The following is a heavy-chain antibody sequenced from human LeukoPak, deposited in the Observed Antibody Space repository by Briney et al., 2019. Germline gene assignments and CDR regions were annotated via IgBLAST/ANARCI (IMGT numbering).Heavy chain of an antibody. D-gene: IGHD3-3*01. Sequence: GGSLRLSCAASGFTFSSYGMHWVRQAPGKGLEWVAVIWYDGSNKYYADSVKGRFTISRDNSKNTLYLQMNSLRAKDTAVYYCARDRLHYDSPNWFDPWGQGTLVTVSS. CDR1: GFTFSSYG. CDR2: IWYDGSNK. CDR3: ARDRLHYDSPNWFDP. V-gene: IGHV3-33*01. J-gene: IGHJ5*02.